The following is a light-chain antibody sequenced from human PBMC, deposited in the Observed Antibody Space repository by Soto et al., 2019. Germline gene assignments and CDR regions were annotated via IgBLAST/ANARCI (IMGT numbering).Light chain of an antibody. CDR2: DVS. V-gene: IGLV2-14*01. J-gene: IGLJ1*01. CDR3: SSYTSSSTLFFV. Sequence: QSVLTQPASVSGSPGQSITISCTGTSSDVGGYNYVSWYQQHPGKAPKLMNYDVSNRPSGVSKRFSGSKSGNTASLTISGLQAEDEADYYCSSYTSSSTLFFVFGTGTKVTVL. CDR1: SSDVGGYNY.